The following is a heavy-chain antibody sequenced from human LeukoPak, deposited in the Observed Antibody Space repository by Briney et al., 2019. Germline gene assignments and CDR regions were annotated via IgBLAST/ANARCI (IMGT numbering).Heavy chain of an antibody. D-gene: IGHD3-10*01. V-gene: IGHV3-23*01. CDR2: IRGSGDST. CDR1: GFTFSSYA. Sequence: GGSLRLSCAASGFTFSSYAMTWVRQAPGKGLEWVPAIRGSGDSTYYADSVKGRLTISRDNSKNTLYLQMNSLRAEDTAVYYCAKDYYYGSGSYWGAFDIWGQGTMVTVSS. CDR3: AKDYYYGSGSYWGAFDI. J-gene: IGHJ3*02.